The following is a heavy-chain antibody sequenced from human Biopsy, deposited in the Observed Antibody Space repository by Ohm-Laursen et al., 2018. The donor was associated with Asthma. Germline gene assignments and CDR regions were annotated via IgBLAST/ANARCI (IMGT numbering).Heavy chain of an antibody. Sequence: SLRLSCSASGFSFSNFGMHWVRQAPGKGLEWVAVISFDGSNEDYADSVKGRFTISRDNSKNTLFLEMNSLRPEDTAVYYCAKELFPRWELRRGPDSWGQGTLVTVSS. CDR1: GFSFSNFG. CDR3: AKELFPRWELRRGPDS. D-gene: IGHD1-26*01. V-gene: IGHV3-30*18. J-gene: IGHJ4*02. CDR2: ISFDGSNE.